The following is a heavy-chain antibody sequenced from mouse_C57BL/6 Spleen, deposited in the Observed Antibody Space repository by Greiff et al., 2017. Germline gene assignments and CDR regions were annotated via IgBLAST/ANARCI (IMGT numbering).Heavy chain of an antibody. CDR3: ARNGDYGYGVDYCYFDV. CDR2: IWSGGST. J-gene: IGHJ1*03. D-gene: IGHD2-2*01. Sequence: QVQLKESGPGLVQPSQSLSITCTVSGFSLTSYGVHWVRQSPGKGLEWLGVIWSGGSTDYNAAFISRLSIGKDNSKSQVFFKMNSLQTDETAIYYCARNGDYGYGVDYCYFDVWGTGTTVTVSS. CDR1: GFSLTSYG. V-gene: IGHV2-2*01.